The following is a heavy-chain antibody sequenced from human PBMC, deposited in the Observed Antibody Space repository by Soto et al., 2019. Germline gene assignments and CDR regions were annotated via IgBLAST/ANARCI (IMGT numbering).Heavy chain of an antibody. Sequence: QVQLVQSGAEVKKPGSSVKVSCKASGGTFSNYIFSWVRQAPRQGLEWMGGTIPMFATAQYAQKLQGRVTITADESTSTVYMDLTSLRSDDTAVYYYARGLFGQQWLVGFDTWGQGTLVTVSS. J-gene: IGHJ4*02. CDR3: ARGLFGQQWLVGFDT. V-gene: IGHV1-69*01. D-gene: IGHD3-22*01. CDR2: TIPMFATA. CDR1: GGTFSNYI.